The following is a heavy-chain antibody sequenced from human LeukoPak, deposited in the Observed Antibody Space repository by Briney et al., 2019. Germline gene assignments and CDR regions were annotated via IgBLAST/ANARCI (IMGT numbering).Heavy chain of an antibody. CDR2: IIPIFGTA. J-gene: IGHJ5*02. CDR1: GTFXXXX. V-gene: IGHV1-69*01. CDR3: ARDKSVVPAASKRTRHSSLGWFDP. Sequence: GTFXXXXISXXXQAPGQGVEWMGGIIPIFGTANYAQKFQGRVTITADESTSTAYMELSSLRSEDTAVYYCARDKSVVPAASKRTRHSSLGWFDPWGQGTLVTVSS. D-gene: IGHD2-2*01.